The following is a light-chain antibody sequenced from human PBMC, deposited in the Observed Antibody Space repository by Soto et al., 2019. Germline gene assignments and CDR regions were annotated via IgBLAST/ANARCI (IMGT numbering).Light chain of an antibody. CDR3: QEHFTHPPA. CDR1: QYISSY. J-gene: IGKJ2*01. V-gene: IGKV1-9*01. Sequence: IQLTRSPSSLSASVGDRVTITCRASQYISSYLAWYQQKPGKAPKLLIYSASTLQSGAPSRFSGSRSATDISRTSGSLHTKELETEDRQEHFTHPPAFGQGTKLEIK. CDR2: SAS.